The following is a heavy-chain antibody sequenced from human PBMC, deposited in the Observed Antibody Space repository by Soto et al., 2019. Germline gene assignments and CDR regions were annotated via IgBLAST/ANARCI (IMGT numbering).Heavy chain of an antibody. CDR1: GGTFSSYA. J-gene: IGHJ5*02. CDR2: IIPIFGTA. V-gene: IGHV1-69*06. CDR3: ATDVGGYCTSTTCYRWFGP. D-gene: IGHD2-2*01. Sequence: SVKVSCKASGGTFSSYAISWVRQAPGQGLEWMGGIIPIFGTANYAQKFRGRVTMTEDTSTDTAYMELSSLTSEDTAVYYCATDVGGYCTSTTCYRWFGPWGQGTLVTASS.